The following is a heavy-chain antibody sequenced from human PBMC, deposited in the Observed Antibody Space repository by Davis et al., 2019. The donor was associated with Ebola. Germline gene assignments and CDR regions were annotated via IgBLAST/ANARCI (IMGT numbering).Heavy chain of an antibody. CDR3: TRGIDAYKSGNS. J-gene: IGHJ4*02. D-gene: IGHD5-24*01. V-gene: IGHV4-39*01. Sequence: ESLKISCAASGFTFSSYGMHWVRQPPGKGLEWIGSIYYSGSTYYNPSLKSRVTISVDTSKNQFSLKLSSVTAADTAVYFCTRGIDAYKSGNSWGQGTLVTVSS. CDR2: IYYSGST. CDR1: GFTFSSYG.